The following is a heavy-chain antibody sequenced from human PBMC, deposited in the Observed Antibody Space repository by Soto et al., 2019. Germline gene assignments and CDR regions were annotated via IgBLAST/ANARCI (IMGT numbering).Heavy chain of an antibody. J-gene: IGHJ6*03. CDR3: ARDEVYDILTGYYMDV. Sequence: VQLVESGGGLVQPGGSLRLSCAASGFTFSSYSMNWVRQAPGKGLEWVSYISSSSSTIYYADSVKGRFTISRDNAKNSLYLQMNSLRAEDTAVYYCARDEVYDILTGYYMDVWGKGTTVTVSS. CDR2: ISSSSSTI. D-gene: IGHD3-9*01. V-gene: IGHV3-48*01. CDR1: GFTFSSYS.